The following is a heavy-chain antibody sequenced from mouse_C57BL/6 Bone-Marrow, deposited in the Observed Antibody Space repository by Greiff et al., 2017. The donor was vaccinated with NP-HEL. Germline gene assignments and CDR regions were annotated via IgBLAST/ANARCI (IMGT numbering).Heavy chain of an antibody. CDR3: ASPFFYYGSSYDYAMDY. Sequence: QVQLQQPGAELVRPGTSVKLSCKASGYTFTSYWMHWVKQRPGQGLEWIGVIDPSDSYTNYNQKFKGKATLTVDTSSSTAYMQLSSLTSEDSAVYYCASPFFYYGSSYDYAMDYWGQGTSVTVSS. CDR2: IDPSDSYT. V-gene: IGHV1-59*01. D-gene: IGHD1-1*01. CDR1: GYTFTSYW. J-gene: IGHJ4*01.